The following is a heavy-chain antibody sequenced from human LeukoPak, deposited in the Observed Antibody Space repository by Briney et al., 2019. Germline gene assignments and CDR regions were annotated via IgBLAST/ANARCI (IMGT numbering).Heavy chain of an antibody. Sequence: GGSLRLSCAASGFTFSNYWMSWVRQAPGKGLEWVANIKQDGSEKYYVDSVKGRFTFSRDNAKNSLYLQMNSLRAEDTAVYYCARNTDYYYYYYMDVWGKGTTVTVSS. CDR3: ARNTDYYYYYYMDV. CDR1: GFTFSNYW. J-gene: IGHJ6*03. CDR2: IKQDGSEK. D-gene: IGHD2/OR15-2a*01. V-gene: IGHV3-7*01.